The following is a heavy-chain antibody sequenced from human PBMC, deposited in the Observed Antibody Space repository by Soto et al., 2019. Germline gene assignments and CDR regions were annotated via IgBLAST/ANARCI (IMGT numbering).Heavy chain of an antibody. D-gene: IGHD3-22*01. Sequence: QVQLVQSGAEVKKPGASVKVSCKASGYTFTSYSISWVRQAPGQGLEWMGWISAYNGNTNYAQKLQGRVTMTTDTSTSTAYMELRSLRSDDTAVYYCARDRYYDSSGSGYYYYGMDVWGQGTTVTVSS. V-gene: IGHV1-18*01. CDR3: ARDRYYDSSGSGYYYYGMDV. CDR2: ISAYNGNT. J-gene: IGHJ6*02. CDR1: GYTFTSYS.